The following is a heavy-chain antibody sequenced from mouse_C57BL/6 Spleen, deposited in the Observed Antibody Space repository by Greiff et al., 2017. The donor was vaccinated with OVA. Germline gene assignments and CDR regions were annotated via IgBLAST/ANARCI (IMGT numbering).Heavy chain of an antibody. D-gene: IGHD2-4*01. Sequence: VQLQQSGPELVKPGASVKISCKASGYAFSSSWMNWVKQRPGKGLEWIGRIYPGDGDTNYNGKFKGKATLTADKSSSTAYMQLSSLTSEDSAVCFCAISGLRDAMDYWGQGTSVTVSS. V-gene: IGHV1-82*01. CDR2: IYPGDGDT. CDR3: AISGLRDAMDY. J-gene: IGHJ4*01. CDR1: GYAFSSSW.